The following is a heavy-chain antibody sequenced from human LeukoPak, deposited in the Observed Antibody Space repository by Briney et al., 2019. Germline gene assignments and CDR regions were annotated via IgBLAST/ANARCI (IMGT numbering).Heavy chain of an antibody. CDR2: IKQDGSEK. J-gene: IGHJ5*02. CDR3: ARQEKAIYYYDSSGYYGA. Sequence: GGSLRLSCAASGFTLSSYWMSWVRQAPGEGLEWVANIKQDGSEKYYVDSVKGRFTISRDNAKNSLYLQMNSLRAEDTAVYYCARQEKAIYYYDSSGYYGAWGQGTLVTVSS. D-gene: IGHD3-22*01. V-gene: IGHV3-7*01. CDR1: GFTLSSYW.